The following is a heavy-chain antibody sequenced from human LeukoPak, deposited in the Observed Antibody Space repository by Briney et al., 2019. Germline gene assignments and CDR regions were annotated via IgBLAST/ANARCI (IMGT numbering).Heavy chain of an antibody. CDR1: GGSISSYY. CDR2: IYTSGST. D-gene: IGHD6-13*01. J-gene: IGHJ4*02. CDR3: ARGYSSSWYSDY. V-gene: IGHV4-4*07. Sequence: SETLSLTCTVSGGSISSYYWSWIRQPAGKGLEWIGRIYTSGSTNYNPSLKSRVTISVDKSRNQFSLKLSTVTAADTAVYYCARGYSSSWYSDYWGQGTLVTVSS.